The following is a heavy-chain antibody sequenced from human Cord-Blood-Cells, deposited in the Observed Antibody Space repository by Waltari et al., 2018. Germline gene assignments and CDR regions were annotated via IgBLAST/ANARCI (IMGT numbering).Heavy chain of an antibody. J-gene: IGHJ6*02. V-gene: IGHV1-69*12. CDR1: GGTFSSYA. Sequence: QVQLVQSGAEVKKPGSSVKVSCKDSGGTFSSYATSWVRQAPGQGLEWMGGIIPIFGTANYAQKFQGRVTITADESTSTAYMELSSLRSEDTAVYYCARWYSSSWYCYYYGMDVWGQGTTVTVSS. CDR3: ARWYSSSWYCYYYGMDV. CDR2: IIPIFGTA. D-gene: IGHD6-13*01.